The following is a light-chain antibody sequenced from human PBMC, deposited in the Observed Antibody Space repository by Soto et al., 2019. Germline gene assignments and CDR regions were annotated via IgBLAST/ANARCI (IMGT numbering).Light chain of an antibody. CDR3: SSFAGSNNFPYV. CDR2: EIN. Sequence: QSLLTHPPSASRSPGHSVTISFTGTISYVFAYDYVSCYQQHPGKAPKLMIYEINKRPSGFPDRLSGSKSCNTASLTVSGLQAEDEADYYCSSFAGSNNFPYVFGTGTKVTVL. J-gene: IGLJ1*01. V-gene: IGLV2-8*01. CDR1: ISYVFAYDY.